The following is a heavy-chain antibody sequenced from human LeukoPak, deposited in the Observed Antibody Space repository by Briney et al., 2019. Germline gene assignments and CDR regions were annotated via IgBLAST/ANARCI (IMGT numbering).Heavy chain of an antibody. V-gene: IGHV6-1*01. Sequence: SQTLSLTCAISGDSVSSNTAAWNWVRQSPSRGLEWLGRTYYRSKWYYDYATSVSSRMAINPDTSKNLFSLQPNSVTPENTAVYYCARDPGYYYAMDVWGQGTTVTVSS. CDR3: ARDPGYYYAMDV. D-gene: IGHD2-15*01. CDR1: GDSVSSNTAA. CDR2: TYYRSKWYY. J-gene: IGHJ6*02.